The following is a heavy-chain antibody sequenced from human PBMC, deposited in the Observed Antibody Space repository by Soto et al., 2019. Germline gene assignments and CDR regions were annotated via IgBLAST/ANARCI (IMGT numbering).Heavy chain of an antibody. V-gene: IGHV1-69*01. CDR1: GGTFSRYA. Sequence: QVQLVQSGAEVKKPGSSVKVSCRASGGTFSRYAISWVRQAPGQGLEWMGGIIPISGTANYSQKFQGRVTITADESTSTDYMQLSSLRSEDTAVYYYARSHGSSTSLEIYYYYYYGMDVWGQGTTVTVSS. J-gene: IGHJ6*02. D-gene: IGHD2-2*01. CDR2: IIPISGTA. CDR3: ARSHGSSTSLEIYYYYYYGMDV.